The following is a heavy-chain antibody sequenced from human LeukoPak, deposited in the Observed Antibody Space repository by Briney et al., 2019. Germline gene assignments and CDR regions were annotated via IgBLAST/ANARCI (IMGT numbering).Heavy chain of an antibody. J-gene: IGHJ4*02. V-gene: IGHV3-30-3*02. D-gene: IGHD6-19*01. CDR3: AKQEFSGWYYFDY. CDR2: ISYDGSNK. CDR1: GFTFSGYP. Sequence: GKSLRLSCAASGFTFSGYPIHWVRQAPGKGLEWVAVISYDGSNKYYADSVKGRFTISRDNSKNTLYLQMNSLRAEDTAVYYCAKQEFSGWYYFDYWGQGTLVTVSS.